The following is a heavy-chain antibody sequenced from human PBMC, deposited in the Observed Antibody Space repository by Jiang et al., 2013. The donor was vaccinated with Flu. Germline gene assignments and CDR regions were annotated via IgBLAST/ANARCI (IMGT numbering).Heavy chain of an antibody. J-gene: IGHJ6*02. Sequence: QLVESGGGLVQPGGSLRLSCAASGFSFSNSWMHWVRQVPGKGLVWVSRINRDGGEIRYADSVKGRFTISRDNAKNTLYLQMNSLRAEDTAVYYCASLINSWPHVWGQGTTVTVSS. CDR3: ASLINSWPHV. D-gene: IGHD3-16*01. V-gene: IGHV3-74*01. CDR1: GFSFSNSW. CDR2: INRDGGEI.